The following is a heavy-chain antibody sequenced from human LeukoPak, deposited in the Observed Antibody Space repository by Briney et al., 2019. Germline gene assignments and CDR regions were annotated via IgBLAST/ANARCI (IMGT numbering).Heavy chain of an antibody. Sequence: GGSLRLSCAASGCTFSSYSMNWVRQAPGKGLEWVSYISSSSNTIYYADSVKGRFTTSRDNAKNPLYLQMNSLRAEDTAVYYCARDGFWLPEPKGSDYWGQGTLVTVSS. D-gene: IGHD1-14*01. CDR1: GCTFSSYS. V-gene: IGHV3-48*01. CDR3: ARDGFWLPEPKGSDY. J-gene: IGHJ4*02. CDR2: ISSSSNTI.